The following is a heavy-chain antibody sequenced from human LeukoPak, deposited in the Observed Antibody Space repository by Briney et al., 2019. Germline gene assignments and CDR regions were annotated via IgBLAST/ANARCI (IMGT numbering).Heavy chain of an antibody. J-gene: IGHJ4*02. D-gene: IGHD4-17*01. CDR2: IKQDGSEK. V-gene: IGHV3-7*01. CDR3: ARGFASGDYGAD. CDR1: GFTYSLFW. Sequence: GGSLRLSCAASGFTYSLFWMSWVRQAPGKGLEWVANIKQDGSEKYYVDSVKGRFTVSRDNAERSLYLQMNSLRAEDTAVYYCARGFASGDYGADWGQGTLVTVSS.